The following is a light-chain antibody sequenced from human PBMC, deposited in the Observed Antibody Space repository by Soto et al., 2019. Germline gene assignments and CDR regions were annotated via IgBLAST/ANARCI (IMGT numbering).Light chain of an antibody. V-gene: IGLV7-46*01. Sequence: QTVVTQEPSLTVSPGGTVTVTCGSSTGAVTSGHWPYWFQQKPGQAPRTLIYDINNKHSWTPARCSGSLLGGKAALTLSGALTEDEAEYYCLLSYSGAWVFGGGTKLTGL. J-gene: IGLJ3*02. CDR2: DIN. CDR3: LLSYSGAWV. CDR1: TGAVTSGHW.